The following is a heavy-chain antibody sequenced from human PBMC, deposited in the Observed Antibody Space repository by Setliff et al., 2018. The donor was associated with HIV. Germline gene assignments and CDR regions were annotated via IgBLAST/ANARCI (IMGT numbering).Heavy chain of an antibody. J-gene: IGHJ4*02. CDR2: IYYSGST. V-gene: IGHV4-39*02. Sequence: SETLSLTCTVSGGSISSSSYYWGWIRQPPGKGLEWIGSIYYSGSTYYNPSLNSRVTISVDTSKNHFSLKLSSVTAADTALYYCVTTDYFYGRNNFEYWGQGALVTVSS. D-gene: IGHD3-10*01. CDR1: GGSISSSSYY. CDR3: VTTDYFYGRNNFEY.